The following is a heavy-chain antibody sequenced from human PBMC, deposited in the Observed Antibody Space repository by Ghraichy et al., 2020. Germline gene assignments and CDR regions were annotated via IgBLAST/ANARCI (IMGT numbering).Heavy chain of an antibody. J-gene: IGHJ6*02. CDR2: IYYAGST. Sequence: ESLNISCSVSGISISAYYWSWIRQPPGQGLEWIGYIYYAGSTNYNPSLTSRVSMSLDMSMNQMSLRLSSVTAADTAVYYCARLRSSPQDYYYYGLDVWGQGTAVTVSS. D-gene: IGHD3-10*01. CDR3: ARLRSSPQDYYYYGLDV. V-gene: IGHV4-59*01. CDR1: GISISAYY.